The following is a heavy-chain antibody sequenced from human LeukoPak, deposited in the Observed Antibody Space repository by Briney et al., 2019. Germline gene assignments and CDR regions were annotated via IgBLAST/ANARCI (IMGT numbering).Heavy chain of an antibody. V-gene: IGHV6-1*01. J-gene: IGHJ5*02. CDR2: TYYRSKWYN. Sequence: SQTLSLTCAISGDSVSSNSAAWNWIRQSPSRGLEWLGRTYYRSKWYNDYAVSVKSRITINPDTSKNQSSLQLNSVTPEDTAVYYCARDSNGNYYGSGSPSNWFDPWGQGTLVTVSS. CDR1: GDSVSSNSAA. D-gene: IGHD3-10*01. CDR3: ARDSNGNYYGSGSPSNWFDP.